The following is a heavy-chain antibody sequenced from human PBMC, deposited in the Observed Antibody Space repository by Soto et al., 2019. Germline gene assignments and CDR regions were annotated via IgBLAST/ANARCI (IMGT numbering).Heavy chain of an antibody. J-gene: IGHJ4*02. V-gene: IGHV1-3*01. Sequence: KFQGRVTITRDTSASTAYMEVSSLRSEDTAVYYCARDLGFGLSDYWGQGTLVTVSS. CDR3: ARDLGFGLSDY. D-gene: IGHD3-10*01.